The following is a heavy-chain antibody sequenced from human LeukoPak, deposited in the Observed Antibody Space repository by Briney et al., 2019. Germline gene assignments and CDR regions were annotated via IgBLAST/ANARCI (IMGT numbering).Heavy chain of an antibody. CDR1: RYTFTGYY. Sequence: ASVKVSCKASRYTFTGYYMHWVRQAPGQWLEGMGWINPNSGGTNYAQKFQGRVTMARDTSISPAYMELSRLRSDDTAVYYCAREAGTTAFDIWGQGTMVTVSS. CDR3: AREAGTTAFDI. CDR2: INPNSGGT. V-gene: IGHV1-2*02. D-gene: IGHD6-19*01. J-gene: IGHJ3*02.